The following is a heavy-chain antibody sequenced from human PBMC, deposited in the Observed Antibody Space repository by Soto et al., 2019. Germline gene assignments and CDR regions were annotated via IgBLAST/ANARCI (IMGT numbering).Heavy chain of an antibody. CDR1: GGSISSGDYC. Sequence: SETLSLTCTVSGGSISSGDYCWSWIRKPPGKGLEWIGYIYYSGSTYYNPSLKSRVTISVDTSKNQFSLKLSSVTAADTAVYYCARIQGTMYYYGSGSYLQSYYFDYWGQGTLLTVSS. D-gene: IGHD3-10*01. J-gene: IGHJ4*02. CDR2: IYYSGST. CDR3: ARIQGTMYYYGSGSYLQSYYFDY. V-gene: IGHV4-30-4*01.